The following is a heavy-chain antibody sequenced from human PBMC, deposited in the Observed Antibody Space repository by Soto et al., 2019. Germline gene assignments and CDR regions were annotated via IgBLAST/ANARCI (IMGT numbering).Heavy chain of an antibody. D-gene: IGHD4-17*01. CDR1: GFTFGDYA. V-gene: IGHV3-49*03. J-gene: IGHJ6*02. CDR3: TSTDYGGNSYYYGMDV. CDR2: IRSKAYGGTT. Sequence: SLRLSCTASGFTFGDYAMSWFRQAPGKGLEWVGFIRSKAYGGTTEYAASVKGRFTISRDDSKSIAHLQMNSLKTEDTAVYYCTSTDYGGNSYYYGMDVWGQGTTVTVSS.